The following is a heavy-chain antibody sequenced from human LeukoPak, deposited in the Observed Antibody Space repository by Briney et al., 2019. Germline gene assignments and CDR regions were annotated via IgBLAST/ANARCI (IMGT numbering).Heavy chain of an antibody. V-gene: IGHV3-7*03. J-gene: IGHJ4*02. Sequence: PSGSLSPSCAASGLTFSSYLLSWVRQAPGKGLEWVANIKQDGSEKYYVDSVKGLFTISRDNAKNSLYLQMNSLRAEHTAVYYCARDADYGAPQYYFDYWGQGTLVTVSS. CDR2: IKQDGSEK. CDR1: GLTFSSYL. D-gene: IGHD4-17*01. CDR3: ARDADYGAPQYYFDY.